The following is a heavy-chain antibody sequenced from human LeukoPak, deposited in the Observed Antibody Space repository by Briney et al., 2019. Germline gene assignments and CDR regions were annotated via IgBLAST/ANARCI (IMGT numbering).Heavy chain of an antibody. CDR1: GGSISSSNYY. CDR2: VHYNGNT. J-gene: IGHJ5*02. V-gene: IGHV4-39*01. Sequence: SETLSLTCTVSGGSISSSNYYWGWIRQPPGKGLEWIGIVHYNGNTYYNPSLKSRDTISVDTSKSQFSLELSSVAAADTAVYYCTRYDPAATGGWFDPWGQGTLVTVSS. D-gene: IGHD2-15*01. CDR3: TRYDPAATGGWFDP.